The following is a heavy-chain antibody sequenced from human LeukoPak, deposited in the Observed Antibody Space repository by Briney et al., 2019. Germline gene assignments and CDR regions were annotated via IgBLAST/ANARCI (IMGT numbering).Heavy chain of an antibody. D-gene: IGHD3-10*01. V-gene: IGHV3-23*01. CDR1: GFTFSSCA. CDR2: ISGSGGST. CDR3: AREKYYYGSGSYVD. J-gene: IGHJ4*02. Sequence: PGGSLRLSCAASGFTFSSCAMSWVRQAPGKGLEWVSAISGSGGSTYYADSVKGRFTISRDNSKNTLYLQMNSLRAEDTAVYYCAREKYYYGSGSYVDWGQGTLVSVSS.